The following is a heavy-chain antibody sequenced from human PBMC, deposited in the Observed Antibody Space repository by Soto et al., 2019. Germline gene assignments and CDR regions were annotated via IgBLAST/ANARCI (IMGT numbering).Heavy chain of an antibody. V-gene: IGHV4-4*02. CDR1: GGSITSRNW. D-gene: IGHD4-4*01. CDR2: IYHSGST. Sequence: SETLSLTCAVSGGSITSRNWWSWVRQPPGKGLEWIGEIYHSGSTNYNPYLKSRVTISVDTSKNQFSLKLSSVTAADTAVYYCARARTTVPTSYWFDPWGQGTLVTVSS. CDR3: ARARTTVPTSYWFDP. J-gene: IGHJ5*02.